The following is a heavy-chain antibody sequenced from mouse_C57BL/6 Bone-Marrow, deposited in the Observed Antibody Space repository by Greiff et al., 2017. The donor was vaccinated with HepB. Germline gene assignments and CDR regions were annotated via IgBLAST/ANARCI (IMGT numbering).Heavy chain of an antibody. Sequence: EVMLVESEGGLVQPGSSMKLSCTASGFTFSDYYMAWVRQVPEKGLEWVANINYDGSSTYYLDSLKSRFIISRDNAKNILYLQMSSLKSEDTATYYCAREFITTVVATPSWYFDVWGTGTTVTVSS. CDR2: INYDGSST. CDR1: GFTFSDYY. V-gene: IGHV5-16*01. CDR3: AREFITTVVATPSWYFDV. J-gene: IGHJ1*03. D-gene: IGHD1-1*01.